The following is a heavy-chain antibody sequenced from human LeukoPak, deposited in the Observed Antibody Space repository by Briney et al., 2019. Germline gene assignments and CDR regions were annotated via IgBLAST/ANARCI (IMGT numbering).Heavy chain of an antibody. CDR3: ARTYILPQVGYYMDV. Sequence: SQTLSLTCTVSGGSISSGGYYWSWIRQPPGKGLEWIGYIYHSGSTYYNPSLKSRVTISVDRSKNQFSLKLSSVTAADTAVYYCARTYILPQVGYYMDVWGKGTTVTVSS. V-gene: IGHV4-30-2*01. J-gene: IGHJ6*03. CDR2: IYHSGST. CDR1: GGSISSGGYY. D-gene: IGHD1-26*01.